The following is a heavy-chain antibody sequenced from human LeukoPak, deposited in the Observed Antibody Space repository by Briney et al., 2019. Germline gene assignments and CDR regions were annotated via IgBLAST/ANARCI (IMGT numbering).Heavy chain of an antibody. Sequence: GGSPRLSCAAPGFTFSRYTMNWVRQAPGKGLEWVSSISSSSTYIYYADSLRGRFTISRRDDRNSLYLQVDSLKVEDTAVYYCARDAAMVGATGDNWFDPWGQGTLVTVAS. CDR2: ISSSSTYI. CDR1: GFTFSRYT. D-gene: IGHD1-26*01. CDR3: ARDAAMVGATGDNWFDP. V-gene: IGHV3-21*01. J-gene: IGHJ5*02.